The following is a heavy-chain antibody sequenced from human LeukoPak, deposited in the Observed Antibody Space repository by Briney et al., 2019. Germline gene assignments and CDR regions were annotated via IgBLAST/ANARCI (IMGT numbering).Heavy chain of an antibody. CDR3: AKEPRDCTGGTCYSVGGYYFHY. CDR2: ISGTGGST. Sequence: GGSLRLSCAASGFTFSTYAMSWVRQAPGKGLEWVSAISGTGGSTYYADSVKGRFTISRDNSKNTLYLQMNSLRAEDTAVYYCAKEPRDCTGGTCYSVGGYYFHYCGQGTLVTVPS. CDR1: GFTFSTYA. V-gene: IGHV3-23*01. J-gene: IGHJ4*02. D-gene: IGHD2-15*01.